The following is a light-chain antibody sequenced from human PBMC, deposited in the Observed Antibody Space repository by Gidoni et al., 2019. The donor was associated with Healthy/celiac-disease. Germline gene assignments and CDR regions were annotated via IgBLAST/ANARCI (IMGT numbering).Light chain of an antibody. V-gene: IGKV3-15*01. CDR3: QQYNNWRPWT. CDR1: QSVSSN. J-gene: IGKJ1*01. CDR2: GAS. Sequence: IVLTQPPATLSVSPGERASLSCRASQSVSSNLACYQHKPGQAPGLLIYGASTRSTGIPARVSGSGSGTEFTLTISSLQSEDFAVYYCQQYNNWRPWTFGQGTKVEIK.